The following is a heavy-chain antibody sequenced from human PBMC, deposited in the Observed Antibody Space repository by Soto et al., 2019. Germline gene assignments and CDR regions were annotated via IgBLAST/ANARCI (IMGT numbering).Heavy chain of an antibody. V-gene: IGHV1-69*05. Sequence: QVQLVQSGAEVKKPGSSVNVSCKTSGGTFGNSAVTWVRQAPGQGLEWLGGIVPMFGTANYAQKFQGRVTITSDESTMTAYTDLNPMKTADTVVYYCARDGDPPSAFCSGQWVGASFDNRGQGALVIV. D-gene: IGHD2-15*01. CDR3: ARDGDPPSAFCSGQWVGASFDN. J-gene: IGHJ1*01. CDR1: GGTFGNSA. CDR2: IVPMFGTA.